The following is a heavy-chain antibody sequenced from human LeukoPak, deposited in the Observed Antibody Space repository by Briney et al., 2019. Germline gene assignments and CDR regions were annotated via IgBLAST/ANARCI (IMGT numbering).Heavy chain of an antibody. V-gene: IGHV3-23*01. CDR1: GFTFTNYA. CDR2: IVGSGGAT. J-gene: IGHJ4*02. CDR3: AKARLSTGWAYNDY. Sequence: GGSLRLSCAASGFTFTNYAMSWVRQAPGKGLEWVSAIVGSGGATFYADSVKGRFTISRDNSKNTVFLQMNSLRAEDTAVYYCAKARLSTGWAYNDYWGPGTLVTVSS. D-gene: IGHD6-19*01.